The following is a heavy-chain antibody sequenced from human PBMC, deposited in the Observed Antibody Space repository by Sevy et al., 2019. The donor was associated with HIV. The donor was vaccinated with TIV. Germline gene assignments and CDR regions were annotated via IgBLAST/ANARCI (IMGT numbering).Heavy chain of an antibody. CDR2: IYYSGST. D-gene: IGHD3-22*01. Sequence: SETLSLTCTVSGGSISSYYWSWIRQPPGKGLEWIGYIYYSGSTNYNPSLKGRVTISVDTSKNQFSLKLSSVTAADTAVYYCAREGGGTYYYDSNGYYPHDPFDIWGQGTMVTVSS. V-gene: IGHV4-59*01. J-gene: IGHJ3*02. CDR3: AREGGGTYYYDSNGYYPHDPFDI. CDR1: GGSISSYY.